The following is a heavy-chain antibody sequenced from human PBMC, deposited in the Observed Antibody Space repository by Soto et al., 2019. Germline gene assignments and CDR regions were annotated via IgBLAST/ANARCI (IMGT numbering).Heavy chain of an antibody. D-gene: IGHD6-13*01. CDR3: ARDQEGSSSGYVYYGMDV. Sequence: SQTLSLTCAISGDSVSSNSAAWNWIRQSPSRGLEWLGRTYYRSKWYNDYAVSEKSRITINPDTSKNQFSLQLNSVTPEDTAVYYCARDQEGSSSGYVYYGMDVWGQGTTVTVSS. CDR2: TYYRSKWYN. V-gene: IGHV6-1*01. CDR1: GDSVSSNSAA. J-gene: IGHJ6*02.